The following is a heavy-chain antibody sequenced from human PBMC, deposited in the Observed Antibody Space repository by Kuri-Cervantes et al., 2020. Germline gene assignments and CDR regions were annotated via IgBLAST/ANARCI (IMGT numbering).Heavy chain of an antibody. Sequence: SLKISCAASGFTFDDYAMHWVRQAPGKGLEWVSGISWNSGSIGYADSVKGRFTISRDNSKNTLYLQMNSLRAEDTAVYYCARLRFYGMDVWGQGTTVTVSS. V-gene: IGHV3-9*01. D-gene: IGHD4-17*01. CDR1: GFTFDDYA. CDR2: ISWNSGSI. CDR3: ARLRFYGMDV. J-gene: IGHJ6*02.